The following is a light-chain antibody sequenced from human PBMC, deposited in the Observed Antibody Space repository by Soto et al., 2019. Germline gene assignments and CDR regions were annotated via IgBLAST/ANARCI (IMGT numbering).Light chain of an antibody. CDR3: QQRTNWVST. Sequence: EVVLTQSPATLSLSPGERATLSCRASQSVGINLAWYHQKPGQAPRLLIYKVSNRANGIPARISGSGSGTDFTLTISSVEPEDFAISYCQQRTNWVSTFGQGTRLEIK. J-gene: IGKJ2*01. CDR1: QSVGIN. V-gene: IGKV3-11*01. CDR2: KVS.